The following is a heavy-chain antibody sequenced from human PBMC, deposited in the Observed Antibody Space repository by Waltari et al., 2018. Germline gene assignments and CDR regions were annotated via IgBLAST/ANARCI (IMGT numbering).Heavy chain of an antibody. CDR1: GDSMSSSDW. CDR2: IQRSGRT. D-gene: IGHD2-15*01. Sequence: QMQLQESGPGLVKPSGTLSLTCTVSGDSMSSSDWWSWVRQTPEKGLEWIGQIQRSGRTHYKPSFESRVTISIDTSKNQFSLKVTSTTAADTAGYYCARDRGRGIYLDSWGRGTLVTVSP. J-gene: IGHJ4*02. V-gene: IGHV4-4*02. CDR3: ARDRGRGIYLDS.